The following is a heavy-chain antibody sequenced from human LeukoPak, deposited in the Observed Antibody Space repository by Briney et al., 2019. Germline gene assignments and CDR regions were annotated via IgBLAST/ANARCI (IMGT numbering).Heavy chain of an antibody. CDR1: GFTFDDYA. CDR3: AKGPDNGDYVSFDY. Sequence: GGSLRLSCAASGFTFDDYAMHWVRQAPGKGLQWVSLISGDGGGRDYVDSVKGRFTISRDNSKNSLYLQMNSLRPEDTALYYCAKGPDNGDYVSFDYWGQGTLVTVSS. V-gene: IGHV3-43*02. J-gene: IGHJ4*02. D-gene: IGHD4-17*01. CDR2: ISGDGGGR.